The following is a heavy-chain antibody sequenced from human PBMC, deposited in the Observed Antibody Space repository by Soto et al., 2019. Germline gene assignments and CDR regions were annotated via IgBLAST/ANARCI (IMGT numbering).Heavy chain of an antibody. D-gene: IGHD2-2*01. Sequence: ARASVKVTCKASGYTFTSYAMHWVRQAPGQRLEWMGWINAGNGNTKYSQKFQGRVTITRDTSASTAYMVLSSLRSEYTAVYYCARVVVVPAANPNYYYYYYMDVWGKGTTVTVSS. CDR1: GYTFTSYA. J-gene: IGHJ6*03. CDR3: ARVVVVPAANPNYYYYYYMDV. CDR2: INAGNGNT. V-gene: IGHV1-3*01.